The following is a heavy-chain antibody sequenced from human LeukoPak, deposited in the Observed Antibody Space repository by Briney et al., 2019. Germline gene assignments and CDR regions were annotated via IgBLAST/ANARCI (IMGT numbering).Heavy chain of an antibody. V-gene: IGHV4-38-2*01. J-gene: IGHJ5*01. D-gene: IGHD1-26*01. CDR3: ATHPCRIVPSATRILWFDP. Sequence: SETLSRTCAVSGYSIRSGYYWGWIRPSPGKGLEWIGSIYHSGSTYYNPSLTSRVTISVDTSNNQFSLKLTSLTAADTAVYYCATHPCRIVPSATRILWFDPWGQGALVTVSS. CDR2: IYHSGST. CDR1: GYSIRSGYY.